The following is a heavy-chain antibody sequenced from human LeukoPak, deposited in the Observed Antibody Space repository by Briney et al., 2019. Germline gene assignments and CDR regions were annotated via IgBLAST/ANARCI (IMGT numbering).Heavy chain of an antibody. CDR1: GFTFSSYE. Sequence: GGSLRLSCAASGFTFSSYEMNWVRQAPGKGLEWVSYISCSGSTIYYADSVKGRFTISRDNAKNSLFLQMNSLRAEDTAVYYCARDTRYCSGGGCYVGYYFDYWGQGTLVTVSS. CDR3: ARDTRYCSGGGCYVGYYFDY. V-gene: IGHV3-48*03. CDR2: ISCSGSTI. D-gene: IGHD2-15*01. J-gene: IGHJ4*02.